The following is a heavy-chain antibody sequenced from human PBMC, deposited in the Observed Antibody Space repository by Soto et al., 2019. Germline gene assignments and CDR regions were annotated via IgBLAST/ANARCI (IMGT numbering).Heavy chain of an antibody. CDR3: ASLVYYGSGISFDY. V-gene: IGHV4-59*01. J-gene: IGHJ4*02. CDR1: GGSISSYY. CDR2: IYYSGST. D-gene: IGHD3-10*01. Sequence: SEPLSLTCTVSGGSISSYYWSWIRQPPGKGLEWIGYIYYSGSTNYNPSLKSRVTISVDTSKNQFSLKLSSVTAADTAVYYCASLVYYGSGISFDYWGQGTLVTVSS.